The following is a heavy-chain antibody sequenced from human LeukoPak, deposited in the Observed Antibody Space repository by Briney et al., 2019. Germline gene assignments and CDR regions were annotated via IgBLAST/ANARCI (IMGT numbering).Heavy chain of an antibody. CDR3: ARGAAMVIGAFDI. D-gene: IGHD5-18*01. Sequence: SVKVSCKASGGTFSSYAISWVRQAPGQGLERMGGIIPIFGTANYAQKFQGRVTITTDESTSTAYMELSSLRSEDTAVYYCARGAAMVIGAFDIWGQGTMVTVSS. CDR2: IIPIFGTA. J-gene: IGHJ3*02. CDR1: GGTFSSYA. V-gene: IGHV1-69*05.